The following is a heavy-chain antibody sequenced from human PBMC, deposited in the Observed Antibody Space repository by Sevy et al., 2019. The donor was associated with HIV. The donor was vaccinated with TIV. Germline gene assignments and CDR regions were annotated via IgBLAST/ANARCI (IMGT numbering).Heavy chain of an antibody. D-gene: IGHD3-22*01. V-gene: IGHV4-34*01. J-gene: IGHJ6*02. CDR1: GGSFSGYY. Sequence: SETLSLTCAVYGGSFSGYYWSWIRQPPGKGLEWIGEINHSGSTNYNPSLKSRVTISVDTSKNQFSLKLSSVTAADTAVYYCARVTYYYDSSGYYYFSYYYYGMDVWGQGTTVTVSS. CDR2: INHSGST. CDR3: ARVTYYYDSSGYYYFSYYYYGMDV.